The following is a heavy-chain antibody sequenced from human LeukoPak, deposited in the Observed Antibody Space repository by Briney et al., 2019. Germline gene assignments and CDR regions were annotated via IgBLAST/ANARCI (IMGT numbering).Heavy chain of an antibody. CDR2: IYYSGST. CDR1: GGSISSYY. J-gene: IGHJ2*01. Sequence: PSETLSLTCTVSGGSISSYYWSWIRQPPGKGLEWIGYIYYSGSTNYNPSLKSRVTISVDTSKNQFSLKLSSVTAAGTAVYYCHGWSLTFDLWGRGTLVTVSS. D-gene: IGHD2-15*01. CDR3: HGWSLTFDL. V-gene: IGHV4-59*01.